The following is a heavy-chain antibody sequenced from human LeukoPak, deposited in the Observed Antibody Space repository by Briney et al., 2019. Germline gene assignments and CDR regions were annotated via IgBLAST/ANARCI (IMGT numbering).Heavy chain of an antibody. CDR3: ARSYYDFWSGYYASGNWFDP. CDR1: GYTFTSYD. Sequence: ASVRVSCKASGYTFTSYDINWVRQATGQGLEWMGWMNPNSGNTGYAQKFQGRVTMTRNTSISTAYMELSSLRSEDTAVYYCARSYYDFWSGYYASGNWFDPWGQGTLVTVSS. J-gene: IGHJ5*02. V-gene: IGHV1-8*01. CDR2: MNPNSGNT. D-gene: IGHD3-3*01.